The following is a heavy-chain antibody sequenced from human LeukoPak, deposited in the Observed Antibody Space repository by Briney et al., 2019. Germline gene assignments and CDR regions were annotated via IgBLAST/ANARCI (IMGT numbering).Heavy chain of an antibody. J-gene: IGHJ4*02. D-gene: IGHD2-21*02. CDR3: ARGDSHIDY. Sequence: DSMKGRFTISGDNAKNSLYLQMNSLRAEDTAVYYCARGDSHIDYWGQGTLATVSS. V-gene: IGHV3-21*01.